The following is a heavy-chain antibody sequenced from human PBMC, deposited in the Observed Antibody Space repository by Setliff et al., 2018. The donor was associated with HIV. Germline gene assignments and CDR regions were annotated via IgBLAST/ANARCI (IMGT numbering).Heavy chain of an antibody. V-gene: IGHV3-74*01. CDR3: AKDDYFQS. CDR1: GFTFSSYW. Sequence: GGSLRLSCAASGFTFSSYWMHWVRQAPGKGLVWVSRIKSDGSSTSYADFVRGRFTISRDNAKNTLYLQMNSLRAEDTAVYYCAKDDYFQSWGQGTQVTVSS. J-gene: IGHJ1*01. CDR2: IKSDGSST.